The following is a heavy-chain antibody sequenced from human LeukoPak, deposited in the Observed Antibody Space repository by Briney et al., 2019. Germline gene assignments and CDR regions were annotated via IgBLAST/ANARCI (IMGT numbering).Heavy chain of an antibody. J-gene: IGHJ4*02. D-gene: IGHD3-22*01. CDR2: IYSDGST. CDR3: VRNSYDSSGYYDY. Sequence: PGGSLRLSCAASGFIVSTNYMTWVRQAPGKGLEWVSVIYSDGSTFYADSVKGRFTISRDTSKNTLYLQMSSLRAEDTAVYYCVRNSYDSSGYYDYWGQGTLVTVSS. V-gene: IGHV3-53*01. CDR1: GFIVSTNY.